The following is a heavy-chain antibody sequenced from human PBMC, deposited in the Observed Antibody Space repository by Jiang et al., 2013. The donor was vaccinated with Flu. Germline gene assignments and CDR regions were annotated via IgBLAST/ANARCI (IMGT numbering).Heavy chain of an antibody. D-gene: IGHD2-15*01. Sequence: VQLLESGGGLVKPGGSLRLSCAASGFTFSSYSMNWVRQAPGKGLEWVSSISGSSSYIYYADSVKGRFTISRDNAKNSLYLQMNSLRAEDTAVYYCAVGYCSGGYCPKGHYFDYWGQGTLVTVSS. CDR2: ISGSSSYI. V-gene: IGHV3-21*01. CDR3: AVGYCSGGYCPKGHYFDY. CDR1: GFTFSSYS. J-gene: IGHJ4*02.